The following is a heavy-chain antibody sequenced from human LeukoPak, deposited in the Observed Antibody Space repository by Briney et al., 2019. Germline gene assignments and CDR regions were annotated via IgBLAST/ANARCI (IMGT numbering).Heavy chain of an antibody. CDR3: AKRGNAISFFDP. CDR2: LSGSGDIT. Sequence: PGGSLRLFCAASGFTFSNYGLYWVRQAPGKGLEWVSGLSGSGDITYYTDSVKGRFTISRDNSKNTLYLEMNNLRAEDTALYYCAKRGNAISFFDPWGQGTLVTVSS. J-gene: IGHJ5*02. V-gene: IGHV3-23*01. CDR1: GFTFSNYG. D-gene: IGHD3-10*01.